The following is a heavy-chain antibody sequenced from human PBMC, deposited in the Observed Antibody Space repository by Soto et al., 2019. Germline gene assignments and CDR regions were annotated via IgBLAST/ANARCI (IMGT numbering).Heavy chain of an antibody. CDR3: ARGRLDWLLLGYAVDV. D-gene: IGHD3-3*01. CDR1: GGSFTDHY. V-gene: IGHV4-34*01. Sequence: PSETLSLTCAVYGGSFTDHYGTWIRQSPGKGLEWIGEINHSGITYYNTSLKSRVTISVDTSKNQFSLKLRSVTAADTAPYYCARGRLDWLLLGYAVDVWVPANTVTLS. CDR2: INHSGIT. J-gene: IGHJ6*02.